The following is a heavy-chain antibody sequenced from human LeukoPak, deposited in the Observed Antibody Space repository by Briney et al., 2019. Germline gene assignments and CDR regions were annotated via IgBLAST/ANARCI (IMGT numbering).Heavy chain of an antibody. Sequence: GSLRLSCAASAFTFSDYWMTWVRQTPGKGLERVANINNHGSETYYVDSVKGRFTISRDNAKNSLYLQMNSLRAEDTAVYYCARARKYCSSTSCRSYYYYYHMDVWGKGTTVTVSS. V-gene: IGHV3-7*01. J-gene: IGHJ6*03. CDR2: INNHGSET. CDR1: AFTFSDYW. D-gene: IGHD2-2*01. CDR3: ARARKYCSSTSCRSYYYYYHMDV.